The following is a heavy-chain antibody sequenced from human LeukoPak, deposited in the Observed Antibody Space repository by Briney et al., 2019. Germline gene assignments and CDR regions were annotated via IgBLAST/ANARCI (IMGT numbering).Heavy chain of an antibody. J-gene: IGHJ4*02. Sequence: GGSLRLFCAASGFPFRNYGMQWVRDSPGKRRGWVAVISYDGSNKYYADSVKGRFTISRDNSKRTLFLQTDSLRGEDTAVYYCADGGYYSLDSWGQGTLVTVSS. CDR1: GFPFRNYG. CDR2: ISYDGSNK. CDR3: ADGGYYSLDS. V-gene: IGHV3-30*03. D-gene: IGHD2-15*01.